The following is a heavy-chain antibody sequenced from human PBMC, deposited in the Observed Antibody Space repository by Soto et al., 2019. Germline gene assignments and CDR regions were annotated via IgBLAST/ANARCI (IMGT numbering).Heavy chain of an antibody. V-gene: IGHV3-23*01. J-gene: IGHJ4*02. CDR3: AKGSTPKRVTPFDY. D-gene: IGHD3-10*01. CDR1: GVTFRSYA. Sequence: PGGSLRLSCAASGVTFRSYAMSWFRQAPGKGLEWVSAISGSGGSTYYADSVKGRVTISRDNSKNTLYLQMNSLRAEDTAVYYCAKGSTPKRVTPFDYWGQGTLVTASS. CDR2: ISGSGGST.